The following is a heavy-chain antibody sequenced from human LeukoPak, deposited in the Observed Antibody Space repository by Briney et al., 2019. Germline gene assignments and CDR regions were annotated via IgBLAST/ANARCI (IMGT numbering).Heavy chain of an antibody. J-gene: IGHJ3*02. D-gene: IGHD3-22*01. V-gene: IGHV1-8*01. CDR1: GYTFTSYD. CDR2: MNPNSGNT. Sequence: ASVKVSCKASGYTFTSYDINWVRQATGPGLEWMGWMNPNSGNTGYAQKFQGRVTMTRNTSISTAYMELSSLRSEDTAVYYCAREYYYDSSGSDAFDIWGQGTMVTVSS. CDR3: AREYYYDSSGSDAFDI.